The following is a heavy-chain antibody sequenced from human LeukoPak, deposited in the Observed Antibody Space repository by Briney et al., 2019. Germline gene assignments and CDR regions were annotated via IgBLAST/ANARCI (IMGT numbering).Heavy chain of an antibody. CDR2: IRPSGDNT. Sequence: GGSLRLSCAVSGFNVSTNFMTWVRQAPGRRLEWVSSIRPSGDNTYYGDSVKGRFTISRDNSKNTVYLQMNNMRIDDTAVYYCARVAGWHWFDPWGQGTLVTVSS. CDR1: GFNVSTNF. CDR3: ARVAGWHWFDP. D-gene: IGHD6-19*01. V-gene: IGHV3-23*01. J-gene: IGHJ5*02.